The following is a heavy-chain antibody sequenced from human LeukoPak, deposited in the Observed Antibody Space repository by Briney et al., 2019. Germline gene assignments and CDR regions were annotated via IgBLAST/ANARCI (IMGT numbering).Heavy chain of an antibody. V-gene: IGHV1-8*01. CDR3: ARGVASDYYYCYMDV. CDR1: GYTFTSYD. D-gene: IGHD2-15*01. CDR2: MNPNSGNT. J-gene: IGHJ6*03. Sequence: ASVKVSCKASGYTFTSYDINWVRQATGQGLEWMGWMNPNSGNTGYAQKFQGRVTMTRNTSISTAYMELSSLRSEDTAVYYCARGVASDYYYCYMDVWGKGTTVTVYS.